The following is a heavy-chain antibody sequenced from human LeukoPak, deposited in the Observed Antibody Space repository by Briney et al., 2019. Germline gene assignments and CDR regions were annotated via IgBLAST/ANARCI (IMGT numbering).Heavy chain of an antibody. CDR2: VYYGGKT. CDR1: DDSISSGAYS. V-gene: IGHV4-39*02. Sequence: SETLSLTCTVPDDSISSGAYSWVWIRQPPGKGLEFIGTVYYGGKTHYNPSLKSRVTMSVDTPKNHFSLNLTSVNAADTAVYYCARLRAARYFFDYWGQGTLVTVSS. CDR3: ARLRAARYFFDY. D-gene: IGHD6-6*01. J-gene: IGHJ4*02.